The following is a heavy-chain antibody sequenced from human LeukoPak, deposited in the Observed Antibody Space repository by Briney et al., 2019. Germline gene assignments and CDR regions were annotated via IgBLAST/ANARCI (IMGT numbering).Heavy chain of an antibody. D-gene: IGHD7-27*01. CDR3: ARAIPTGVRFDP. CDR2: IYYSGST. Sequence: LRLSCAASGITVSSNYMSWVRQAPGKGLEWIGYIYYSGSTYYNPSLKSRVTISVDTSKNQFSLKLSSVTAADTAVYYCARAIPTGVRFDPWGQGTLVTVSS. V-gene: IGHV4-30-4*08. CDR1: GITVSSNY. J-gene: IGHJ5*02.